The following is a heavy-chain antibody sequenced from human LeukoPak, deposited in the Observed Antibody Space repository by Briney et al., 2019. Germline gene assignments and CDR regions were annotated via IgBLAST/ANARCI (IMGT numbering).Heavy chain of an antibody. CDR3: ARAERRDGYNPSDY. J-gene: IGHJ4*02. Sequence: SETLPLTCTVSGGSISSGDYYWSWIRQPPGKGLEWIGYIYYSGSTYYNPSLKSRVTISVDTSKNQFSLKLSSVTAADTAVYYCARAERRDGYNPSDYWGQGTLVTVSS. D-gene: IGHD5-24*01. CDR1: GGSISSGDYY. CDR2: IYYSGST. V-gene: IGHV4-30-4*01.